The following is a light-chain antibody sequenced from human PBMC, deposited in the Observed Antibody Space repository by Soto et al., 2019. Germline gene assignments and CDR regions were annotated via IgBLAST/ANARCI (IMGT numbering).Light chain of an antibody. Sequence: QSVLTQPPSVSGSPGQSVTISCTGTSSDVGSYNRVSWYQQPPGTAPKLMIYEVSNRPSGVPDRFSGSKSGNTASLTISGLQADDEGDYYCSSFTSSATLVFGGGTKLTVL. J-gene: IGLJ2*01. CDR2: EVS. CDR1: SSDVGSYNR. CDR3: SSFTSSATLV. V-gene: IGLV2-18*02.